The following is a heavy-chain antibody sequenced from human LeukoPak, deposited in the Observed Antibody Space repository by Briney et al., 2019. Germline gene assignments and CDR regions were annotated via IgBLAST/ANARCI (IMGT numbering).Heavy chain of an antibody. CDR2: IYYSGST. CDR3: ARDQPSYYGSGSYYKRGAWFDP. CDR1: GGSISSYY. Sequence: PSETLSLTCTVSGGSISSYYWSWIRQPPGKGLEWIGYIYYSGSTNYNPSLKSRVTISVDTSKNQFSLKLSSVTAADTAVYYCARDQPSYYGSGSYYKRGAWFDPWGQGTQVTVSS. V-gene: IGHV4-59*01. D-gene: IGHD3-10*01. J-gene: IGHJ5*02.